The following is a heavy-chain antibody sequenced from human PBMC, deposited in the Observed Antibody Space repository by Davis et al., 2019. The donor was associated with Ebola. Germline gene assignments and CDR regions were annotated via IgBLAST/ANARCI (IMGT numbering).Heavy chain of an antibody. CDR2: IYYSGST. V-gene: IGHV4-59*01. Sequence: GSLRLSCTVSGGSISSYYWSWIRQPPGKELEWIGYIYYSGSTNYNPSLKSRVTISVDTSKNQFSLKLSSVTAADTAVYYCARENPRAFDIWGQGTMVTVSS. CDR3: ARENPRAFDI. CDR1: GGSISSYY. J-gene: IGHJ3*02. D-gene: IGHD1-14*01.